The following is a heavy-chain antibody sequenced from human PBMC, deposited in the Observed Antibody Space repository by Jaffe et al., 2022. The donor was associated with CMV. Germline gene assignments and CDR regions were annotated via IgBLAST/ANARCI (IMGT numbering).Heavy chain of an antibody. Sequence: QVQLVESGGGVVQPGRSLRLSCAASGFTFSSYGMHWVRQAPGKGLEWVAVISYDGSNKYYADSVKGRFTISRDNSKNTLYLQMNSLRAEDTAVYYCARGADYYDSSGLVGYWGQGTLVTVSS. CDR2: ISYDGSNK. D-gene: IGHD3-22*01. CDR3: ARGADYYDSSGLVGY. J-gene: IGHJ4*02. CDR1: GFTFSSYG. V-gene: IGHV3-30*03.